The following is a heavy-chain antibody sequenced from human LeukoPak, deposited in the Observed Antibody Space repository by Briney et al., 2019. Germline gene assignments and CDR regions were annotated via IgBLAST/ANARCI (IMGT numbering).Heavy chain of an antibody. Sequence: KPSETLSLTCTVSGGSVSRSPYYWGWIRQPPGKGLEWIGNIYYSGSTYYNPSLKSRLTISVDTSKNQFSLKLSSVTAADTAVYYCGSATYYKVDSWGQGTLVIVSS. D-gene: IGHD3-10*01. CDR2: IYYSGST. V-gene: IGHV4-39*07. J-gene: IGHJ4*02. CDR3: GSATYYKVDS. CDR1: GGSVSRSPYY.